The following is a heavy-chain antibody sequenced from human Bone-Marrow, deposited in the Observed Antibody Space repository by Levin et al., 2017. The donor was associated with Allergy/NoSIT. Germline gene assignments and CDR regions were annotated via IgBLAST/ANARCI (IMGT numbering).Heavy chain of an antibody. CDR2: IYYSGST. CDR3: AGHTIVGANTGAYFDY. J-gene: IGHJ4*02. Sequence: SETLSLTCTVSGGSISSSSYYWGWIRQPPGKGLEWIGSIYYSGSTYYNPSLKSRGTISVDTSKNQFSLKLSSVTAADTAVYYGAGHTIVGANTGAYFDYWGQGTLVTVSS. CDR1: GGSISSSSYY. D-gene: IGHD1-26*01. V-gene: IGHV4-39*01.